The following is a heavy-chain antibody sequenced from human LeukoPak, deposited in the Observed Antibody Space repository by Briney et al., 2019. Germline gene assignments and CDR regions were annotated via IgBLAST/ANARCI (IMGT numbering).Heavy chain of an antibody. D-gene: IGHD3-16*01. CDR3: ARDQVWGERRFDF. CDR1: GFTVTDYA. V-gene: IGHV3-23*01. Sequence: PGGSLRLSCAASGFTVTDYAMTWVRQAPGKGLEWVSSISASGGMTYYADSVKGRFTISRDNAKNTLYLQMNSLRAEDTAVYYCARDQVWGERRFDFWGQGTLVTVSS. CDR2: ISASGGMT. J-gene: IGHJ4*02.